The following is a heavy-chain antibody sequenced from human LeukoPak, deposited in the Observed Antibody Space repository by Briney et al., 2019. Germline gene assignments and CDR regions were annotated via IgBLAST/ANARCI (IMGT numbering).Heavy chain of an antibody. Sequence: GALSLSCAASGFTFSSYEMNWVRQAPGKGLEWVSYISSSGSTIYYADSVKGRFTISRDNAKNSLYLQMNSLRAEDTAVYYCAKRAGWLRHDAFDIWGQGTMVTVSS. CDR3: AKRAGWLRHDAFDI. V-gene: IGHV3-48*03. J-gene: IGHJ3*02. CDR2: ISSSGSTI. D-gene: IGHD5-12*01. CDR1: GFTFSSYE.